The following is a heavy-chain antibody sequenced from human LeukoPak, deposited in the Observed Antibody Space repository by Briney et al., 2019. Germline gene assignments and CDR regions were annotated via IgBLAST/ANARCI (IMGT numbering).Heavy chain of an antibody. D-gene: IGHD6-19*01. J-gene: IGHJ3*02. CDR2: IYYSGSS. CDR3: AFGSGVNGSFDI. V-gene: IGHV4-39*07. Sequence: SETLSLTCSVSGGSISSSSSYWGWIRQPPGKGLEWIGSIYYSGSSFDNPALKSRATISVETTKKQFSRKVKSVTAADTAAYYCAFGSGVNGSFDIWGQRTIVIVSS. CDR1: GGSISSSSSY.